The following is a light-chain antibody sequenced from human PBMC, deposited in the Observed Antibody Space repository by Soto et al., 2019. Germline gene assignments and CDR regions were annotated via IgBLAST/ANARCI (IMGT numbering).Light chain of an antibody. V-gene: IGKV3-15*01. CDR2: GAS. J-gene: IGKJ1*01. CDR1: QSVSGN. CDR3: QQYNKSPCT. Sequence: EKVMTQSPATLSVSPGDRATLSCRASQSVSGNLAWYQHQPGQAPRPLIFGASIRASGIPARFSGSGSGTEFTLTIRRLQAEDFAVYYCQQYNKSPCTFGQGTKLEIK.